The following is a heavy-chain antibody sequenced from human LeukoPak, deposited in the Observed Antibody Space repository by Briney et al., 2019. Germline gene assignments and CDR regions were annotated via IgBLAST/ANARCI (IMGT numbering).Heavy chain of an antibody. Sequence: PGGSLRPSCAASGFTFSSYWMHWVRQAPGKGLVWVSRINSDGSSTRYADSVKGRFTISRDNAKNTLYLQMNSLRAEDTAVYYCARDRGYSGDYWAREPWSPSPQ. CDR2: INSDGSST. D-gene: IGHD1-26*01. V-gene: IGHV3-74*01. J-gene: IGHJ4*02. CDR3: ARDRGYSGDY. CDR1: GFTFSSYW.